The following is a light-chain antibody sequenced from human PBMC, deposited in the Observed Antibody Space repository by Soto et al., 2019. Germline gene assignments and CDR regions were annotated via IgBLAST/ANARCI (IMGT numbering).Light chain of an antibody. V-gene: IGLV2-8*01. Sequence: QLVLTQPPSASGSPGQSVTISCTGTSSDVGGYNYVSWYQQHPGKAPKLMIYEVSKRPSGVPDRFSGSKSGNTASLTVSGLQAEDEADYYCYSYAGSNYVFGTGTKVTVL. CDR2: EVS. J-gene: IGLJ1*01. CDR1: SSDVGGYNY. CDR3: YSYAGSNYV.